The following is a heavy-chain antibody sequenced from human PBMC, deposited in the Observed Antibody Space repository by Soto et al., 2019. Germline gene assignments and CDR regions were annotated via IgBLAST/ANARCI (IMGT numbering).Heavy chain of an antibody. Sequence: QVQLQESGPGLVKPSETLSLTCTVSGASISSYYWSWIRQPPGKGLEWIGYIYYSGSTNYNPSLTSRVTISSDTSKNQFSLRLSSVTAADTAMYHCARQMFIGGMDVWGQGTTVTVSS. D-gene: IGHD3-3*01. J-gene: IGHJ6*02. CDR2: IYYSGST. CDR3: ARQMFIGGMDV. CDR1: GASISSYY. V-gene: IGHV4-59*08.